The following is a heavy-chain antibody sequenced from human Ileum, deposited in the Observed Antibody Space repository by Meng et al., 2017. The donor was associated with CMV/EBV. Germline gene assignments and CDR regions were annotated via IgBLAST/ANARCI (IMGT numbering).Heavy chain of an antibody. CDR2: ISDHSRNT. D-gene: IGHD3-9*01. J-gene: IGHJ6*02. CDR3: ARARVDDVLTGYLPQGDVYYYGMDV. Sequence: ASVKVSCKASGYSFSTFGITWVRQAPGQGLEWMGWISDHSRNTNYARKFEGRVTMTTDASTTTAYMDLRDLRFDDTAVYYCARARVDDVLTGYLPQGDVYYYGMDVWGLGPTVTVSS. CDR1: GYSFSTFG. V-gene: IGHV1-18*01.